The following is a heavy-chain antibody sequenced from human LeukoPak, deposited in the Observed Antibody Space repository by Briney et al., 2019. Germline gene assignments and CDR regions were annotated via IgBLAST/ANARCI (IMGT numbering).Heavy chain of an antibody. CDR2: IDYSGST. CDR3: ARGLMVRSSGWYYFDY. CDR1: GGTISSGDCY. D-gene: IGHD6-19*01. J-gene: IGHJ4*02. Sequence: SEKLSFTGSVSGGTISSGDCYWSWLRQPPGWGLEWIAYIDYSGSTNYDPSLKSRVTISVDTSKNQFSLKLSSVTAADTAVYYCARGLMVRSSGWYYFDYWGQGTLVTVSS. V-gene: IGHV4-30-4*01.